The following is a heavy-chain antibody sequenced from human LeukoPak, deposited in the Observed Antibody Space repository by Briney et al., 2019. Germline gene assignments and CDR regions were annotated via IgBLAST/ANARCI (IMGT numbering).Heavy chain of an antibody. D-gene: IGHD1-14*01. J-gene: IGHJ5*02. Sequence: EASVTVSCKTSGYPFTTYEINWVRQAAGQGLEWMGWVHPDTGYADYAQKFQGRVTMTSDTSISAAYMELSSLRSDDTAVYFCARGPRNDPWGQGTLVTVSS. CDR2: VHPDTGYA. V-gene: IGHV1-8*01. CDR1: GYPFTTYE. CDR3: ARGPRNDP.